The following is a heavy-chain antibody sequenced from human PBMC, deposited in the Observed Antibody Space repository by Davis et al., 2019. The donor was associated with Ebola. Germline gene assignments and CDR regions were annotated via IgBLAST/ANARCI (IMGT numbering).Heavy chain of an antibody. V-gene: IGHV1-69*13. CDR1: LCTFISHD. D-gene: IGHD6-19*01. CDR3: AGGPAQGLGDY. J-gene: IGHJ4*02. CDR2: IIPIFGTT. Sequence: SSVTVSCQASLCTFISHDISWVRQAPGQGIEWMGGIIPIFGTTNYAQKLQGRVTITADESTSTAYMMLSSLRSENTAVYNCAGGPAQGLGDYWGQGTLVTVSS.